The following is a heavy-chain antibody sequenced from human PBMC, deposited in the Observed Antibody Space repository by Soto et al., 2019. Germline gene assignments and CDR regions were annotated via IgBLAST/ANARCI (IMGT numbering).Heavy chain of an antibody. CDR2: IWYDGSKK. Sequence: QVQLVESGGGVVQPGRSLRLSCAASGFTFSSYGMHWVRQAPGKGLEWVAVIWYDGSKKYYADSVKGRFTISRDNSKNTLYLQMNSLRAEDTAVYYCARVTGATDPPVDYWGQGTLVTVSS. V-gene: IGHV3-33*01. CDR1: GFTFSSYG. CDR3: ARVTGATDPPVDY. J-gene: IGHJ4*02. D-gene: IGHD1-20*01.